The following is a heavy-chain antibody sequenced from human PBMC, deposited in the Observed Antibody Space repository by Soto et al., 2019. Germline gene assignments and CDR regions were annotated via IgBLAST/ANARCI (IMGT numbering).Heavy chain of an antibody. J-gene: IGHJ4*02. V-gene: IGHV4-31*03. D-gene: IGHD6-13*01. CDR3: ARDYIGVAAAGTGTFDY. CDR2: IYYSGST. Sequence: SETLSLTCTVSGGSISSGGYYWSWIRQHPGKGLEWIGYIYYSGSTYYNPSLKSRVTISVDTSKNQFSLKLSSATAADTAVYYCARDYIGVAAAGTGTFDYWGQGTLVTVSS. CDR1: GGSISSGGYY.